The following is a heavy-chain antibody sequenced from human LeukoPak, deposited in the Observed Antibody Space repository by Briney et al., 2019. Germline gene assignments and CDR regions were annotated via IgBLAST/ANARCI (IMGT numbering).Heavy chain of an antibody. D-gene: IGHD3-3*01. CDR3: ASSNYDPYYFDY. Sequence: SETLSLTCTVSGGSISSYYWSWIRQPPGKGLEWIGYIYYSGSTSYNPSLKSRVTISVDTSKNQFSLKLSSVTAADTAVYYCASSNYDPYYFDYWGQGTLVTVSS. J-gene: IGHJ4*02. V-gene: IGHV4-59*01. CDR2: IYYSGST. CDR1: GGSISSYY.